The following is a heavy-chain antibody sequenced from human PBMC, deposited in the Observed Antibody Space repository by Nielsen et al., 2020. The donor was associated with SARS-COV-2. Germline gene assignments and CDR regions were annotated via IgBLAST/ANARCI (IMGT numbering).Heavy chain of an antibody. CDR3: ARNLDSYYYGMDV. J-gene: IGHJ6*02. Sequence: ESLKISCAASGFTFSSYSMNWVRQAPGKGLEWVSYISSSGSTIYYAGSMKGRFTISRDNAKKSLYLQMNSLRAEDTAVYYCARNLDSYYYGMDVWSQGTTVTVSS. CDR1: GFTFSSYS. CDR2: ISSSGSTI. V-gene: IGHV3-48*01.